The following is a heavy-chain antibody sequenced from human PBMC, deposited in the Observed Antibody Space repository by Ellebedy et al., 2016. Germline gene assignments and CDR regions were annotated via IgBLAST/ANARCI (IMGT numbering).Heavy chain of an antibody. CDR3: TTVYRYNYDSV. J-gene: IGHJ4*02. D-gene: IGHD5-18*01. V-gene: IGHV3-15*01. CDR2: IKNKTDGGAA. CDR1: GFTFSNAW. Sequence: GGSLRLSCAASGFTFSNAWMNWVRQAPGKGLEWVGRIKNKTDGGAADYAAPVKGRFTISRDDSKNTLYLQMNSLKTEDTAVYLCTTVYRYNYDSVWGQGTLVTVSS.